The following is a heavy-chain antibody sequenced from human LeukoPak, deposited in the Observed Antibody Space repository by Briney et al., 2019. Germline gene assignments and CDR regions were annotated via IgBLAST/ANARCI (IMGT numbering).Heavy chain of an antibody. CDR1: GYTFTGYY. Sequence: ASVKVSCKASGYTFTGYYMHWVRQAPGQPLEWMGWINPNSGGTNYAQKLQGRVTMTTDTSTSTAYMELRSLRSDDTAVYYCASISSWYGIWEYYYYYMDVWGKGTTVTVSS. V-gene: IGHV1-2*02. CDR3: ASISSWYGIWEYYYYYMDV. CDR2: INPNSGGT. D-gene: IGHD6-13*01. J-gene: IGHJ6*03.